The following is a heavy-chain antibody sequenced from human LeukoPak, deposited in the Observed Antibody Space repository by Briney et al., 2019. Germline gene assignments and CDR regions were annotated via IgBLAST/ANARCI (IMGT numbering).Heavy chain of an antibody. CDR1: GFSFSNAE. Sequence: GGSLRLSCAASGASGFSFSNAEMSWVRQAPGKGLEWVGRIKSQAHGGTTDYAAPVKGRFTISRDDAKSTLYLQLNSLRIEDTAVYFCARHSGVAILDNWGQGTLVTVSS. J-gene: IGHJ4*02. CDR2: IKSQAHGGTT. CDR3: ARHSGVAILDN. V-gene: IGHV3-15*01. D-gene: IGHD2-21*01.